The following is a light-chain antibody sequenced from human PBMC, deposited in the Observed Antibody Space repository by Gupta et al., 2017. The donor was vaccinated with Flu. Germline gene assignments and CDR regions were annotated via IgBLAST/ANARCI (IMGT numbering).Light chain of an antibody. CDR2: WAS. CDR1: QSVLHSSNNKNY. V-gene: IGKV4-1*01. Sequence: CLGARATITCTSSQSVLHSSNNKNYFAGYQQKPGQPPKLLIYWASTRESGVPDRFSGSGSGTDFTLTISSLQAEDVAVYYCQQDYGTLLTFGGGTKVEIK. CDR3: QQDYGTLLT. J-gene: IGKJ4*01.